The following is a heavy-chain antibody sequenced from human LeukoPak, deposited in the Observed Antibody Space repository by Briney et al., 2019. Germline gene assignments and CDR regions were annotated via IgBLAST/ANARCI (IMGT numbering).Heavy chain of an antibody. Sequence: PSDTLSVTCTVSGCSISSYYLRWMRQPPGQGLEWIGCINHSGSTNYHPSLKGRVTISVDTSKNQFSLKLSSVTAADTAVYYCARGVWSGYYATYYYFDYWGQGTLVTVSS. CDR2: INHSGST. CDR1: GCSISSYY. CDR3: ARGVWSGYYATYYYFDY. D-gene: IGHD3-3*01. J-gene: IGHJ4*02. V-gene: IGHV4-59*07.